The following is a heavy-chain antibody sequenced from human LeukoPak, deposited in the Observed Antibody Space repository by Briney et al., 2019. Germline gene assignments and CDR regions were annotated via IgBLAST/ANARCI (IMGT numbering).Heavy chain of an antibody. CDR3: ARDWPPSKYYYGSGSYHWFDP. J-gene: IGHJ5*02. CDR1: GYTFTSYG. D-gene: IGHD3-10*01. Sequence: ASVKVSCKVSGYTFTSYGISWVRQAPGQGLEWMGWISAYNGNTNYAQKLQGRVTMTTDTSTSTAYMELRSLRSDDTAVYYCARDWPPSKYYYGSGSYHWFDPWGQGTLVTVSS. CDR2: ISAYNGNT. V-gene: IGHV1-18*01.